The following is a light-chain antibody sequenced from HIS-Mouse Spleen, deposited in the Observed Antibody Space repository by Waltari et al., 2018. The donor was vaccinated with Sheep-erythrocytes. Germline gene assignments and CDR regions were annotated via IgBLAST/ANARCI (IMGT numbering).Light chain of an antibody. CDR2: AAS. Sequence: DIQMTQSPSSVSASVGDRVTITCRASRGISSWLAWYQQKPGKAPKLLIYAASSLQSGVPSRFSGSGYGTDFPLTISSLQPEDFATYYCQQANSFPITFGQGTRLEIK. CDR1: RGISSW. V-gene: IGKV1-12*01. CDR3: QQANSFPIT. J-gene: IGKJ5*01.